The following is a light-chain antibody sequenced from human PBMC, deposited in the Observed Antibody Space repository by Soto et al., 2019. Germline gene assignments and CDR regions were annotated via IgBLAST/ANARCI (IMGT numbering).Light chain of an antibody. CDR3: ISYIPSTTTHWV. V-gene: IGLV2-14*02. J-gene: IGLJ3*02. CDR1: SSDVGSYNL. Sequence: QSALTQPASVSGSPGQSITISCTGTSSDVGSYNLVSWYQQHPGKAPKLLIFEVYNRPSGISDRFSGSKSGDTASLTISGLQAEDEADYYCISYIPSTTTHWVFGGGTKVTVL. CDR2: EVY.